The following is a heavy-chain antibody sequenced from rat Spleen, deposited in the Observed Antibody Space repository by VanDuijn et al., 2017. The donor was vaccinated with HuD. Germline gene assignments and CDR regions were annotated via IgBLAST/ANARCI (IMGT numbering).Heavy chain of an antibody. V-gene: IGHV5S13*01. CDR2: ISPSGGST. J-gene: IGHJ2*01. Sequence: EVQLVESGGGLVQPGRSLKLSCSASGFTFSDYNMAWVRQAPKKGLEWVASISPSGGSTYYRDSVKGRFTISRDNAKNTQYLQMDSLRSEDTATYYCVKDRGEYNNLFDYWGQGVMVTVSS. CDR3: VKDRGEYNNLFDY. CDR1: GFTFSDYN. D-gene: IGHD1-10*01.